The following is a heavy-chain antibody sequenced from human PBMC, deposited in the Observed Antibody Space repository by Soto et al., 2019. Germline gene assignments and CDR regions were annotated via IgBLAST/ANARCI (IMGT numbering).Heavy chain of an antibody. CDR3: ARDGYYDSSGFSSFDY. Sequence: GASVKVSCKASGGTFSSYAISWVRQAPGQGLEWMGGIIPIFGTANYAQKFQGRVTITADESTSTAYMELSSLRSEDTAVYYCARDGYYDSSGFSSFDYWGQGTLVTVSS. D-gene: IGHD3-22*01. CDR2: IIPIFGTA. CDR1: GGTFSSYA. J-gene: IGHJ4*02. V-gene: IGHV1-69*13.